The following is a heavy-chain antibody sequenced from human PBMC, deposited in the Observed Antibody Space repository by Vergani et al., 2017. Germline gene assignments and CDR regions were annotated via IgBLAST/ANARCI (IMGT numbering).Heavy chain of an antibody. D-gene: IGHD1-26*01. CDR3: AKDLLKWALLGGFDY. CDR1: GFTFSSYG. Sequence: QVQLVESGGGVVQPGRSLRLSCAASGFTFSSYGMHWVRQAPGKGLEWVAVITYDGSNKYYADSVKGRFTISRDNSKNTLYLQMNSLRAEDTAVYYCAKDLLKWALLGGFDYWGQGTLVTVSS. J-gene: IGHJ4*02. V-gene: IGHV3-30*18. CDR2: ITYDGSNK.